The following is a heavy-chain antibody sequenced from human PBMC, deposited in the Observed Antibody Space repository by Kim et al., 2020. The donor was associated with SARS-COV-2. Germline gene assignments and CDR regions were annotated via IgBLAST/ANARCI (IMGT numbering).Heavy chain of an antibody. J-gene: IGHJ6*03. CDR1: GYTFTSYY. CDR3: ARDWGFKRDCSSTSCYALGYYYYMDV. Sequence: ASVKVSCKASGYTFTSYYMHWVRQAPGQGLEWMGIINPSGGSTSYAQKFQGRVTMTRDTSTSTVYMELSSLRSEDTAVYYCARDWGFKRDCSSTSCYALGYYYYMDVWGKGTTVTVSS. CDR2: INPSGGST. V-gene: IGHV1-46*01. D-gene: IGHD2-2*01.